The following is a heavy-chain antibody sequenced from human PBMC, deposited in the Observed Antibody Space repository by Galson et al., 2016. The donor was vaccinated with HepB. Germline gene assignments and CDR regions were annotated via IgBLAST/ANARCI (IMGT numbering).Heavy chain of an antibody. CDR2: INAANGNT. CDR3: ARDSREYCSGGSCRTYHSYYGMDV. Sequence: SVKVSCKASGYTFTSYAIHWVRQAPGQRLEWMGWINAANGNTKYSQKFQGRVTITRDTSASTANMELSSLRSEDTAVYYCARDSREYCSGGSCRTYHSYYGMDVWGQGTTVTVSS. D-gene: IGHD2-15*01. V-gene: IGHV1-3*01. CDR1: GYTFTSYA. J-gene: IGHJ6*02.